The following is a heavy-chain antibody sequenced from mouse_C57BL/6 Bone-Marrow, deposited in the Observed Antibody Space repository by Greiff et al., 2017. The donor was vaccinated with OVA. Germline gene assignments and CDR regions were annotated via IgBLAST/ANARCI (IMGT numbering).Heavy chain of an antibody. CDR2: IYIGNGYT. CDR3: ASPSYSNYLRDAMDY. CDR1: GYTFTSYG. Sequence: VQLKESGAELVRPGSSVKMSCKTSGYTFTSYGINWVKQRPGQGLEWIGYIYIGNGYTEYNEKFKGKATLTSDTSSSTAYMQLSSLTSEDSAIYFCASPSYSNYLRDAMDYWGQGTSVTVSS. D-gene: IGHD2-5*01. V-gene: IGHV1-58*01. J-gene: IGHJ4*01.